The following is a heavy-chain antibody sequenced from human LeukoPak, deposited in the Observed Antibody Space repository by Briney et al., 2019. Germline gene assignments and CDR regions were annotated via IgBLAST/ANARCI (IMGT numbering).Heavy chain of an antibody. Sequence: SETLSLTCTVSGYSISSGYYWGWIRQPPGKGLEWIGSIYHSGSTYYNPSLKSRVTISVDTSKNQFSLKLSSVTAADTAVYYCARGNSNYYDSSGYVYWYFDLWGRGTLVTVSS. D-gene: IGHD3-22*01. CDR2: IYHSGST. CDR3: ARGNSNYYDSSGYVYWYFDL. CDR1: GYSISSGYY. V-gene: IGHV4-38-2*02. J-gene: IGHJ2*01.